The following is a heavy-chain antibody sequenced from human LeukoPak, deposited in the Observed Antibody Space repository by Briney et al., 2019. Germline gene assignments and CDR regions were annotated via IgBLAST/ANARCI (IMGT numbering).Heavy chain of an antibody. J-gene: IGHJ4*02. Sequence: GASVKVSCKASGGTFSSYAISWVRQAPGQGLEWMGGIIPIFGTANYAQKFQGRVTITTDESTSTAYMELSSLRSEDTAVYYCQLVEYSSSSRDYWGQGTLVTVSS. V-gene: IGHV1-69*05. CDR2: IIPIFGTA. CDR1: GGTFSSYA. D-gene: IGHD6-6*01. CDR3: QLVEYSSSSRDY.